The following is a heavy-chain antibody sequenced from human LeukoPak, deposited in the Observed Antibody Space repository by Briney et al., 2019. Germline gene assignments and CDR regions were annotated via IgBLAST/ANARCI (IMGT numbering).Heavy chain of an antibody. CDR3: AKDLGRYRNNFFDY. Sequence: GGSLRLSCAASGFTFSGHAMSWVRQAPGKGLNWLTTITGGAENTYYADSVKGRFTISRDNSKNTVYLQMDSLRVEDTAVYYCAKDLGRYRNNFFDYWGQGNLVTVSS. J-gene: IGHJ4*02. CDR2: ITGGAENT. CDR1: GFTFSGHA. D-gene: IGHD1-26*01. V-gene: IGHV3-23*01.